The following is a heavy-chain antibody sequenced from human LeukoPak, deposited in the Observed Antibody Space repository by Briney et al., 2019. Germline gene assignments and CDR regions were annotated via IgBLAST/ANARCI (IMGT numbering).Heavy chain of an antibody. CDR2: IRVYNGNT. CDR3: AREHYGSGSYLGDY. CDR1: GYTFTSYG. Sequence: ASVKVSCKASGYTFTSYGISWVRQAPGQGLEWMGWIRVYNGNTNYAQKLQGRVTMTTDTSTSTAYMELRSLRSNDTAVYYCAREHYGSGSYLGDYWGQGTLVTVSS. V-gene: IGHV1-18*01. J-gene: IGHJ4*02. D-gene: IGHD3-10*01.